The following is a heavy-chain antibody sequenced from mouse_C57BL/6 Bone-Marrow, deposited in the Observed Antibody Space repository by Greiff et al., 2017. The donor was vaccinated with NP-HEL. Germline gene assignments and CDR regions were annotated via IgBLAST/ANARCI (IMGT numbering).Heavy chain of an antibody. D-gene: IGHD1-1*01. J-gene: IGHJ1*03. CDR2: IFPGSGST. V-gene: IGHV1-75*01. Sequence: VQLQQSGPELVKPGASVKISCKASGYTFTDYYINWVKQRPGQGLEWIGWIFPGSGSTYYNEKFKGKATLTVEKSSSTAYIVLSSLTSEDSAVYFCARHYYGSSYVYWYFDVWGTGTTVTVSS. CDR3: ARHYYGSSYVYWYFDV. CDR1: GYTFTDYY.